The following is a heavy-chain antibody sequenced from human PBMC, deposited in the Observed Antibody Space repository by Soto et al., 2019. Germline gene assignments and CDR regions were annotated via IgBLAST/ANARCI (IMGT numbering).Heavy chain of an antibody. Sequence: SETLSLTCTVSGVSISNSSYYWGWIRRPPGKGLEWIGTIYYSGITYYNPSLKSRVTISVDTSKNQFSLKLTAVTAADTAVYYCARHGSNWGQGTLVTVSS. V-gene: IGHV4-39*01. CDR3: ARHGSN. CDR1: GVSISNSSYY. J-gene: IGHJ4*02. CDR2: IYYSGIT.